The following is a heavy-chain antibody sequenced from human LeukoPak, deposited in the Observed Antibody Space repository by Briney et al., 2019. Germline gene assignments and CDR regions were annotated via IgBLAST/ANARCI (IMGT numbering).Heavy chain of an antibody. CDR1: GFTFSDYW. CDR3: ARRGGSSSRRSPIDY. Sequence: GGSLRLSCTASGFTFSDYWITWVRQAPGKGPEWVANIKQDGSQRYYVDSVRGRFTISRDNAKNSLFLQMDGLRAEATAVYSSARRGGSSSRRSPIDYWGQGTLVTVSS. J-gene: IGHJ4*02. V-gene: IGHV3-7*01. CDR2: IKQDGSQR. D-gene: IGHD6-6*01.